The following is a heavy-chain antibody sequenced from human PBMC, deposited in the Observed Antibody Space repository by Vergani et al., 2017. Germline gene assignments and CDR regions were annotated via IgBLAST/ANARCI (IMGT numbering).Heavy chain of an antibody. CDR1: GFTFSSYG. V-gene: IGHV3-33*01. D-gene: IGHD2-8*01. CDR2: IWYDGSNK. Sequence: QVQLVESGGGVVQPGRSLRLSCAASGFTFSSYGMHWVRQAPGKGLEWVAVIWYDGSNKYYADSVKGRFTISRDNSKNTLYLQMNSLRAEDTAVYYCAREDPNAVGWFDPWGQGTLVTVSS. J-gene: IGHJ5*02. CDR3: AREDPNAVGWFDP.